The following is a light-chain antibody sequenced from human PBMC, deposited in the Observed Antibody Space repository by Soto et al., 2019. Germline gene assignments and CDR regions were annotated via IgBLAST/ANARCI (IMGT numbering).Light chain of an antibody. CDR1: NSNIGNNF. CDR3: GTWDSSLSAGV. Sequence: QSVLTQPPSVSAAPGQKVTISCSGSNSNIGNNFVSWYQQLPGTAPILIIYDNNKRPSGIPDRFSGSKSGTSATLGIAGFQTGDEADYYCGTWDSSLSAGVFGTGTKVTVL. CDR2: DNN. J-gene: IGLJ1*01. V-gene: IGLV1-51*01.